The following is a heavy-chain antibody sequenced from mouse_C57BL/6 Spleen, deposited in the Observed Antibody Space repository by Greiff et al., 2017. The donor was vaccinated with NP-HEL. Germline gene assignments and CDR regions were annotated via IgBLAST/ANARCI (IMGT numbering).Heavy chain of an antibody. J-gene: IGHJ4*01. CDR1: GYTFTSYW. CDR2: IDPSDSYT. D-gene: IGHD4-1*01. Sequence: QVQLQQPGAELVMPGASVKLSCKASGYTFTSYWMHWVKQRPGQGLEWIGEIDPSDSYTNYNQKFKGKSTLTVDKSSSTAYMQLSSLTSENSAVYYCERGLGSYAMDYWGQGTSVTVSS. CDR3: ERGLGSYAMDY. V-gene: IGHV1-69*01.